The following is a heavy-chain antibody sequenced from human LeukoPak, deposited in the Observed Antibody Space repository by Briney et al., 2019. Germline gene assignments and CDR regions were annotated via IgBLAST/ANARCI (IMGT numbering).Heavy chain of an antibody. J-gene: IGHJ4*02. Sequence: GGSLRLSCAASGFTFSSYWMHWVRQAPGKGLVWVSRINSDGSSTSYADSVKGRFTISRDNAKNTLYLQMNSLRTEDTAVYYCARGDIVVVPAAIVDYWGQGTLVTVSS. CDR1: GFTFSSYW. V-gene: IGHV3-74*01. CDR3: ARGDIVVVPAAIVDY. CDR2: INSDGSST. D-gene: IGHD2-2*02.